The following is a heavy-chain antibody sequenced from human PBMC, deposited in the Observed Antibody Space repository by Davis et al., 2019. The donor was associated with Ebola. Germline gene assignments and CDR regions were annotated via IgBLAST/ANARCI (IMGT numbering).Heavy chain of an antibody. Sequence: GGSLRLSCAGFGFTFGDYAINWVRQAPGKGLEWVAVIWYDGSNKYYADSVKGRFTISRDNSKNTLYLQMNSLRAEDTAVYYCAKGRDRDYWGQGTLVTVSS. V-gene: IGHV3-30*02. CDR1: GFTFGDYA. CDR3: AKGRDRDY. J-gene: IGHJ4*02. D-gene: IGHD5-24*01. CDR2: IWYDGSNK.